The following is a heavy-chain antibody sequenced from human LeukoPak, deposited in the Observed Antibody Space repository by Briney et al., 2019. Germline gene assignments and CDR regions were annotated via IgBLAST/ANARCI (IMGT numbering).Heavy chain of an antibody. Sequence: ASVKVSCKASGYTFTGYYMHWVRQAPGQGLEWMGWINPNSGGTNYAQKFRGWVTMTRDTSISTAYMELSRLRSDDTAVYYCARGSGSYWDGAFDIWGQGTMVTVSS. CDR3: ARGSGSYWDGAFDI. CDR2: INPNSGGT. V-gene: IGHV1-2*04. CDR1: GYTFTGYY. J-gene: IGHJ3*02. D-gene: IGHD1-26*01.